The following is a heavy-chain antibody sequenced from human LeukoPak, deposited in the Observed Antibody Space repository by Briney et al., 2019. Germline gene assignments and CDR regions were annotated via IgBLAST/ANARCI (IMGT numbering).Heavy chain of an antibody. Sequence: SETLSLTCSVSDVSISSSYWSWIRQPPGKGLEWIGYINYSGSTHYNPSLKSRLTISVDKAKNQFSLKVSSVTAADTALYYCVRPTGQWLGLVDCWGQGILVSVSP. V-gene: IGHV4-59*08. CDR2: INYSGST. CDR1: DVSISSSY. J-gene: IGHJ4*02. CDR3: VRPTGQWLGLVDC. D-gene: IGHD6-19*01.